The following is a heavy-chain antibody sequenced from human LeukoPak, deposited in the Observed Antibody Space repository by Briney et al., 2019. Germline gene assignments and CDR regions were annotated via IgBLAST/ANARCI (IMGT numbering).Heavy chain of an antibody. Sequence: GGSLRLSCAASGFTFSNYWMNWVRQAPGKGLEWVANIKEDGSEIYYLESVKGRFTISRDNAKNSLYLQMGSLRAEDTAIYYCAREWKYLDFWGQGTLVTVSS. J-gene: IGHJ4*02. V-gene: IGHV3-7*04. CDR3: AREWKYLDF. CDR2: IKEDGSEI. CDR1: GFTFSNYW. D-gene: IGHD1-1*01.